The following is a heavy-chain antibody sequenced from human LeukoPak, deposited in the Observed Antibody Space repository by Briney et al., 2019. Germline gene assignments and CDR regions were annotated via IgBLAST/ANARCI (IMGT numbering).Heavy chain of an antibody. CDR3: ARDITKITIFGVVISYYFDY. CDR1: GYTFTSYG. J-gene: IGHJ4*02. D-gene: IGHD3-3*01. Sequence: ASVKGSCKASGYTFTSYGISWVRQAPGQGLEWMGWISAYNGNTNYAQKLQGRVTMTTDTSTSTAYMELRSLRSDDTAVYYCARDITKITIFGVVISYYFDYWGQGTLVTVSS. CDR2: ISAYNGNT. V-gene: IGHV1-18*01.